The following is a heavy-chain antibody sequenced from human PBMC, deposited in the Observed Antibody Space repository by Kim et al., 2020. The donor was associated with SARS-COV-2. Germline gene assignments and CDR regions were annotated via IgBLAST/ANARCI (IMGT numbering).Heavy chain of an antibody. CDR3: ARRPLCVSDCYLPRGVWYFDL. J-gene: IGHJ2*01. D-gene: IGHD2-21*02. V-gene: IGHV4-38-2*02. Sequence: SETLSLTCTVSGFSLSSDFYWGWVRQPPGTGLQWIGSVYHTGSTYYNPSLKSRLSISMDTSNNQLSLRLTSVTAADTAVYYCARRPLCVSDCYLPRGVWYFDLWGRGTLVAVSS. CDR1: GFSLSSDFY. CDR2: VYHTGST.